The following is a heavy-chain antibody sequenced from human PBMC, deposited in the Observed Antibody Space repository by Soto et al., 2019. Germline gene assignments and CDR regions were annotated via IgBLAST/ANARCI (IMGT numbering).Heavy chain of an antibody. CDR2: ISAHNGNT. J-gene: IGHJ4*02. CDR1: GYTFTSYG. D-gene: IGHD1-1*01. Sequence: QVHLVQSGAEVKKPGASVKVSCKASGYTFTSYGITWVRQAPGQGLEWMGWISAHNGNTDYAQKLQGRVIVTRDTSTSTAYMELRSLISDDTAVYYWARGRYGDYWGQGALVTVSP. V-gene: IGHV1-18*01. CDR3: ARGRYGDY.